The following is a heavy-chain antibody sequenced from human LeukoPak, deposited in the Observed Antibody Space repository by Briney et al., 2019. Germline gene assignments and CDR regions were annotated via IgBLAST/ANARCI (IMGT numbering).Heavy chain of an antibody. CDR2: IYYSGST. D-gene: IGHD5-18*01. CDR1: GGSISSSSYY. CDR3: ARLRGYSYGYYY. Sequence: SETLSLTCTVSGGSISSSSYYWGWIRQPPGKGLEWIGSIYYSGSTYYNPSLKSRVTISVDTSKNQFSLKLSSVTAADTAVYYCARLRGYSYGYYYWGQGTLVTVSS. V-gene: IGHV4-39*07. J-gene: IGHJ4*02.